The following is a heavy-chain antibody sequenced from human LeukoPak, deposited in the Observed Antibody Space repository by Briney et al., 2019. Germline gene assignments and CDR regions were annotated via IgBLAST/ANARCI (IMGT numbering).Heavy chain of an antibody. J-gene: IGHJ4*02. CDR2: ISYSGST. V-gene: IGHV4-39*07. CDR1: GGSISSSNYY. Sequence: SETLSLTCTVSGGSISSSNYYWGWIRQPPGKGLEWIASISYSGSTYYNPSVKSRVTISRDTSKNQFSVSLKSVTAADTAVYYCVRVKSGSISDSWGQGTLVTVSS. D-gene: IGHD1-26*01. CDR3: VRVKSGSISDS.